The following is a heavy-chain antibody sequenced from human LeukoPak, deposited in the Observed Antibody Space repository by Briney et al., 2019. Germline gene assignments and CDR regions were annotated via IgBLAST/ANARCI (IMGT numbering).Heavy chain of an antibody. CDR3: AKGGLALDY. Sequence: GGSLRLSCAASGFTFSSYGMHWVRQAPGKGLEWVAVISYDGSNKYHADSVKGRFTISRDNSKNTLYLQMNSLRAEDTAVYYCAKGGLALDYWGQGTLVTVSS. D-gene: IGHD5-12*01. J-gene: IGHJ4*02. V-gene: IGHV3-30*18. CDR1: GFTFSSYG. CDR2: ISYDGSNK.